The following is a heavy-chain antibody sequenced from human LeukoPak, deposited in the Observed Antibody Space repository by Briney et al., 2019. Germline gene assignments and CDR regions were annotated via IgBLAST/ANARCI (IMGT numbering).Heavy chain of an antibody. Sequence: GGSLRLSCAASGFTFSTYCMHWVRQAPGKGLEWVAFIRYDGTTKYYADSVKGRFTISRDNSKNTLYLQMNTLRAEDTAVYYWAKDSFPYYYMDVWGKGTTVTVSS. CDR3: AKDSFPYYYMDV. CDR2: IRYDGTTK. V-gene: IGHV3-30*02. J-gene: IGHJ6*03. CDR1: GFTFSTYC.